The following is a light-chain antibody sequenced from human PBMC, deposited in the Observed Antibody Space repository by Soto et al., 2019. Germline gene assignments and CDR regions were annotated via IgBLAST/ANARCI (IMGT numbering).Light chain of an antibody. V-gene: IGKV3-15*01. CDR2: GAS. Sequence: EIVMTQSPATLSVSPGERATLSCRASQSVNSNLAWFQQKPGQAPRLLIFGASTRATGIPARFSGSGSGTEFTLTISSLQSEDFAVYYCQQYNKWPPFTFGQGTKLEI. J-gene: IGKJ2*01. CDR3: QQYNKWPPFT. CDR1: QSVNSN.